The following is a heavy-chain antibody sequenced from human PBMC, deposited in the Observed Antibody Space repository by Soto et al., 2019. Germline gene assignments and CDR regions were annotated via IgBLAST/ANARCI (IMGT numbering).Heavy chain of an antibody. CDR2: ISSSSSTI. CDR3: ARVPGYSNRWPDY. V-gene: IGHV3-48*02. CDR1: GFTFRSYS. Sequence: GGSLRLSCAASGFTFRSYSMNWVRQAPGKGLQWVSYISSSSSTIYNADSVKGRFTISRDNAKNLLYLQMNSLRDEDTAVYYCARVPGYSNRWPDYWGQGTLVTVSS. J-gene: IGHJ4*02. D-gene: IGHD6-19*01.